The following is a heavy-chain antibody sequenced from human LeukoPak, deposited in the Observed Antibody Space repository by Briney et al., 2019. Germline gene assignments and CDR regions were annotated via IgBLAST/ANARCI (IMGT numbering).Heavy chain of an antibody. CDR3: ARLYGYYFDY. D-gene: IGHD4-17*01. CDR2: ISSSSGSTL. J-gene: IGHJ4*02. V-gene: IGHV3-48*03. CDR1: GFTFSGFG. Sequence: AGSLRLSCAASGFTFSGFGMNWLRQAPGKGLEGVSYISSSSGSTLYYADSLKGRFTISRDNAKNSLYLQMNSLRAEDTAVYYCARLYGYYFDYWGQGTLVTVSS.